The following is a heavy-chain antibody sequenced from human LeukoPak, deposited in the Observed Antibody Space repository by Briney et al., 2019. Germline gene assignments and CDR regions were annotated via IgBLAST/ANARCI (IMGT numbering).Heavy chain of an antibody. Sequence: SETLSLTCTVSGGSISSSSYYWGWIRQPPGKGLEWIGSIYYSGSTYYNPSLKSRVTISVDTSKNQFSLKLSSVTAADTAVYYCARAIVVVPAAISWFDPWGQGTLVTVSS. CDR1: GGSISSSSYY. J-gene: IGHJ5*02. D-gene: IGHD2-2*02. CDR3: ARAIVVVPAAISWFDP. CDR2: IYYSGST. V-gene: IGHV4-39*01.